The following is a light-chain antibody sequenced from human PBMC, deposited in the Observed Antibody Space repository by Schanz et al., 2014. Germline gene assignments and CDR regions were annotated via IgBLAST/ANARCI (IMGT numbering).Light chain of an antibody. J-gene: IGKJ3*01. CDR3: QQHGSSLT. CDR1: QSVSSNS. Sequence: EIVLTQSPGTLSLSEGERATLSCRASQSVSSNSLAWFQFKPGQAPRLLIYGAFTRATGIPDRFSGSGSGTDFTLTISRLEPEDFAVYYCQQHGSSLTFGPGTKVDVK. CDR2: GAF. V-gene: IGKV3-20*01.